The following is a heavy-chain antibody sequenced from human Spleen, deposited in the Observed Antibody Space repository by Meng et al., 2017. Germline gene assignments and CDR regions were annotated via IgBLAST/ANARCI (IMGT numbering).Heavy chain of an antibody. J-gene: IGHJ1*01. CDR3: VKDTTYDFGGNSYFQH. V-gene: IGHV3-21*05. Sequence: GESLKISCAASGFIFSSYEMHWVRQAPGKGLEWVSFISSSSSYIYYADSVKGRFTISRDNAKNSLYLQMNSLRAEDTAVYYCVKDTTYDFGGNSYFQHWGQGTLVTVSS. D-gene: IGHD4-23*01. CDR2: ISSSSSYI. CDR1: GFIFSSYE.